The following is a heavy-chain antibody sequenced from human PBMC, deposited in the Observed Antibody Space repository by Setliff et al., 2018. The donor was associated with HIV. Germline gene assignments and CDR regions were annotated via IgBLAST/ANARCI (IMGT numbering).Heavy chain of an antibody. CDR1: GGSISSYY. J-gene: IGHJ4*02. D-gene: IGHD3-22*01. CDR3: ARVPFTTGFDY. Sequence: SETLSLTCTVSGGSISSYYWSWIRQPAGKGLEWMGRIYTSGSTNYNPSLKSRVTMSVDTSKNQFSLKLSSATAADTAVFSCARVPFTTGFDYWGQGSLVTVSS. CDR2: IYTSGST. V-gene: IGHV4-4*07.